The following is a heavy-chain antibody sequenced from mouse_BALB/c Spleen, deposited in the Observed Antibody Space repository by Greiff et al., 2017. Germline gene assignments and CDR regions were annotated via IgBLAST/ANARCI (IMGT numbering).Heavy chain of an antibody. D-gene: IGHD2-1*01. J-gene: IGHJ2*01. CDR2: ISCYNGAT. CDR3: ARWDYGNYAYFDY. V-gene: IGHV1S34*01. CDR1: GYSFTGYY. Sequence: LVKTGASVKISCKASGYSFTGYYMHWVKQSHGKSLEWIGYISCYNGATSYNRKFKGKATFTVDTSSSTAYMQFNSLTSEDSAVYYCARWDYGNYAYFDYWGQGTTLTVSS.